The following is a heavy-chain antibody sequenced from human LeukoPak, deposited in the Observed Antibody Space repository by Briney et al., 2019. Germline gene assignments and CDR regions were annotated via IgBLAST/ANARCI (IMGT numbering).Heavy chain of an antibody. V-gene: IGHV4-39*01. CDR3: ASMKTDIVVVPAAILFPYYYYYMDV. CDR1: GGSFSSYY. Sequence: SETLSLTCAVYGGSFSSYYWGWLRQPPGKGLEWIGSIYYSGSTYYNPSLKSRVTISVDTSKNQFSLKPSSVTAADTAVYYCASMKTDIVVVPAAILFPYYYYYMDVWGQGTMVTVSS. D-gene: IGHD2-2*02. J-gene: IGHJ6*03. CDR2: IYYSGST.